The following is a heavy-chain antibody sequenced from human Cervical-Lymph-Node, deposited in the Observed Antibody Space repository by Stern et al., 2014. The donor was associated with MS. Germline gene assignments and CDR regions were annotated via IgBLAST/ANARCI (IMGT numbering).Heavy chain of an antibody. J-gene: IGHJ5*02. D-gene: IGHD1-26*01. CDR3: ARDHLVGGTWSSRLAWFDP. V-gene: IGHV3-11*01. CDR1: EFTFSDDS. Sequence: EQLVESGGTLVKPGGSLRLSCAASEFTFSDDSMSWIRQAPGKGLEWIAYISNTGNALYYSYVVRFQFSISRDNAEKSLYLQLNSLRAEDTAVYFCARDHLVGGTWSSRLAWFDPWVQGTLVTVSA. CDR2: ISNTGNAL.